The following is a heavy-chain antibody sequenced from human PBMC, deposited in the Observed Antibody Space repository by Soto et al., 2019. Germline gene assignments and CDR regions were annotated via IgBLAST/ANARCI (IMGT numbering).Heavy chain of an antibody. D-gene: IGHD6-13*01. CDR2: IGGSGGST. J-gene: IGHJ6*02. V-gene: IGHV3-23*01. Sequence: EVQLLESGGGLVQPGGSLRLSCAASGFTFSSYAMSWVRQAPGKGLEWVSAIGGSGGSTYYADSVKGRFTISRDNSKNTLYLQKNSLRAEDTAVYYCAKLYSSSWSYYYYYYGMDVWGQGTTVTVSS. CDR3: AKLYSSSWSYYYYYYGMDV. CDR1: GFTFSSYA.